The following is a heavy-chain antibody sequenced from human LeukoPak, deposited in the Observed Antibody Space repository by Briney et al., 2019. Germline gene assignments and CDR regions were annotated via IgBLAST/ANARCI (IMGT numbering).Heavy chain of an antibody. D-gene: IGHD6-19*01. CDR2: IIGSGSST. Sequence: GGSLRLSCAASGFTFSDYAMTWVRQAPGKGLEWVSRIIGSGSSTFYADSVKGRFTISRDNSKNTVSLQMSGLRAEDTAVYYCAKRERQSFAYWSQGTLVTVSS. V-gene: IGHV3-23*01. J-gene: IGHJ4*02. CDR1: GFTFSDYA. CDR3: AKRERQSFAY.